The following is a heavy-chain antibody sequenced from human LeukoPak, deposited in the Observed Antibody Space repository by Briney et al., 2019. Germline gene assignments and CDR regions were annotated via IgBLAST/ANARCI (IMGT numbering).Heavy chain of an antibody. D-gene: IGHD3-16*01. V-gene: IGHV1-2*02. Sequence: ASVKVSCKASGYTFTSYDINWVRQATGQGLEWMGWINPNSGGTNYAQKFQGRVSMTRDTSISTAYMELSRLRSDDTAVYYCARDGGEGDWAYWYFDLWGRGTLVTVSS. J-gene: IGHJ2*01. CDR3: ARDGGEGDWAYWYFDL. CDR2: INPNSGGT. CDR1: GYTFTSYD.